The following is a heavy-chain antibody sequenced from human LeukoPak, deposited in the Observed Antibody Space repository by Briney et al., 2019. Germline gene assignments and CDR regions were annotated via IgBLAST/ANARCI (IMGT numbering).Heavy chain of an antibody. Sequence: GGSLRLSCAASGFTSEFTFGTYSMNWVRQAPGKGLEWLAYISSTRSTIYYADSVKGRFTISRDNAKNSLYLQMNSLRAEDTAVYYCARGGGYQSWFSDYWGQGTLVTVSS. D-gene: IGHD6-13*01. J-gene: IGHJ4*02. CDR1: GFTSEFTFGTYS. V-gene: IGHV3-48*04. CDR3: ARGGGYQSWFSDY. CDR2: ISSTRSTI.